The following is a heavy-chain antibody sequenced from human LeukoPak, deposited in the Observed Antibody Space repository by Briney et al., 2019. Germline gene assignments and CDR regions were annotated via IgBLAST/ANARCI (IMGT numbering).Heavy chain of an antibody. CDR1: GGSLSPYY. Sequence: PSQTLSLTCTVSGGSLSPYYWSWIRQSPGKGLECIGYIYYSGSTNYDPSLKSRVTISVDTSKNQFSLKLSSVTAADTAVYYCARMVHSSGWYEDWFDPWGQGTLVTVSS. CDR2: IYYSGST. CDR3: ARMVHSSGWYEDWFDP. V-gene: IGHV4-59*01. J-gene: IGHJ5*02. D-gene: IGHD6-19*01.